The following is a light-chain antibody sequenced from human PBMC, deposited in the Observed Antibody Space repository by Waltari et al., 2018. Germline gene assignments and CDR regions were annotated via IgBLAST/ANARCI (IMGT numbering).Light chain of an antibody. CDR1: QRIDRW. V-gene: IGKV1-5*03. CDR3: QQYDRYLWT. J-gene: IGKJ1*01. Sequence: DIQMTQSPSTLSASVGDTVTITCRASQRIDRWLAWYQQKPGTAPKLLIHQASNLQTGVPPRFSVSGSGTEFTLTISNLLPDDFATYYCQQYDRYLWTFGQGTKVEL. CDR2: QAS.